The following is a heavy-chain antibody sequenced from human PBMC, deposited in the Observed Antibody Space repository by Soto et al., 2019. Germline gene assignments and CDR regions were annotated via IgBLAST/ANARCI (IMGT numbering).Heavy chain of an antibody. V-gene: IGHV4-61*01. D-gene: IGHD6-13*01. CDR1: GGSVSTDPYY. Sequence: PSETLSLTCTVSGGSVSTDPYYWSWIRQPPGKGLEWIGYIDYSGRTKYNPSLKSRVTISVETSKNQFSLNLSSVTAADTAVYYCAREEGSAAGRYYYYGMDVWGQGITVTVSS. J-gene: IGHJ6*02. CDR3: AREEGSAAGRYYYYGMDV. CDR2: IDYSGRT.